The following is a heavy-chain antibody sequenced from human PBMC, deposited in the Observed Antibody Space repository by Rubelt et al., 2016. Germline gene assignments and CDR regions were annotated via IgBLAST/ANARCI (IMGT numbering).Heavy chain of an antibody. D-gene: IGHD3-3*01. Sequence: QLQLQESGPGLVKPSQTLSLTCTVSGGSISSGGYYWSWLRQHPVKGLEWIGYIYYSGSTYYNPSLKSRVTISGDTSKNQFSLKLRSVTAADTAVYYCARGGGITSFGVVIRPNPFDYWGQGTLVTVSS. CDR1: GGSISSGGYY. CDR3: ARGGGITSFGVVIRPNPFDY. CDR2: IYYSGST. V-gene: IGHV4-31*03. J-gene: IGHJ4*02.